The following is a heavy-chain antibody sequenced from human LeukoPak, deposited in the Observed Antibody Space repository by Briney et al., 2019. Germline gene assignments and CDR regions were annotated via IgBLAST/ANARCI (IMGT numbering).Heavy chain of an antibody. D-gene: IGHD3-10*01. CDR3: TSAYYYAIDN. Sequence: SETLSLTCSVSVGSITSHYWNWIRQPPGKGLEWIGYVYYSGSTNSNPSLKTRVTMSVDTSKNQVSLKLRSVTAADTAVYFCTSAYYYAIDNWGQGTLVTVSS. J-gene: IGHJ4*02. CDR2: VYYSGST. V-gene: IGHV4-59*08. CDR1: VGSITSHY.